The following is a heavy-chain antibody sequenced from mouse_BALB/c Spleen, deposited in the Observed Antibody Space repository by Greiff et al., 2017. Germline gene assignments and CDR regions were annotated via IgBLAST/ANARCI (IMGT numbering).Heavy chain of an antibody. Sequence: VHLVESGPDLVAPSQSLSITCTVSGFSLTSYGVHWVRQPPGKGLEWLVVIWSDGSTTYNSALKSRLSISKDNSKSQVFLKMNSLQTDDTAMYYCARHNYGSYYYAMDYWGQGTSVTVSS. CDR3: ARHNYGSYYYAMDY. J-gene: IGHJ4*01. CDR2: IWSDGST. D-gene: IGHD1-1*01. V-gene: IGHV2-6-2*01. CDR1: GFSLTSYG.